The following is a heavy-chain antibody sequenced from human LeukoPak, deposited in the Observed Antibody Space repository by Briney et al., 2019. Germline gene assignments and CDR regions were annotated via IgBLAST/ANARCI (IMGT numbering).Heavy chain of an antibody. J-gene: IGHJ4*02. Sequence: HPGRSLRLSCAASGFTFSSYGMHWVRQAPGKGLEWVAVIWYDGSNKYYADSVKGRFTISRDNSKNTLYLQMNSLRAEDTAVYYCARPRSGWSDQYYSDYWGQGTLVTVSS. CDR2: IWYDGSNK. V-gene: IGHV3-33*01. CDR3: ARPRSGWSDQYYSDY. CDR1: GFTFSSYG. D-gene: IGHD6-19*01.